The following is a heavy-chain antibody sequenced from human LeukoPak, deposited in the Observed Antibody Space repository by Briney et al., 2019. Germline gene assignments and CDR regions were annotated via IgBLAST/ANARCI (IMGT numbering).Heavy chain of an antibody. CDR1: GYTFTSYG. D-gene: IGHD2-2*01. J-gene: IGHJ4*02. V-gene: IGHV1-18*04. CDR3: GRDCGTSCYLGTNKLDY. CDR2: ISAYNGNT. Sequence: GASVKVSCKASGYTFTSYGISWVRQAPGQGPEWMGWISAYNGNTNYAQKLQGRVTMTTDTSTSTAYMELRSLRSDDTAVYYCGRDCGTSCYLGTNKLDYWGQGTLVTVSS.